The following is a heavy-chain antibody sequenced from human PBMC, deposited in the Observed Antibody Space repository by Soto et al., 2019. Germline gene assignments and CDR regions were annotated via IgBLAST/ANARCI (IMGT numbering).Heavy chain of an antibody. D-gene: IGHD1-26*01. V-gene: IGHV3-30*18. CDR3: AKDHWAAYSVYAIRKDLDV. CDR2: ISYEGSKT. CDR1: GFTFSDYG. J-gene: IGHJ6*02. Sequence: VQLVESGGGVVQPGRSLRLSCAASGFTFSDYGIHWVRQAPGKGLEWVAVISYEGSKTYYADSVKGRFTISRDNSKNTLYLQMASLRPEDTAVYYCAKDHWAAYSVYAIRKDLDVWGQGTTVTVSS.